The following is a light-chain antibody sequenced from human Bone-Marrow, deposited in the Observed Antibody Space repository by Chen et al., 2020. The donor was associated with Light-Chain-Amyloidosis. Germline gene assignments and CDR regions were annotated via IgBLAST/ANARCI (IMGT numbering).Light chain of an antibody. J-gene: IGLJ2*01. Sequence: SYELTQPPSVSVSPGQTARITCSGDDLPTKYAYWYQQKPGQAPVLVIHRDTERPSGISERFSGSSSGTTSTLTISGVQAEDEADYHGQSEDSSGTYEVIFCVVTKLTVL. V-gene: IGLV3-25*03. CDR3: QSEDSSGTYEVI. CDR2: RDT. CDR1: DLPTKY.